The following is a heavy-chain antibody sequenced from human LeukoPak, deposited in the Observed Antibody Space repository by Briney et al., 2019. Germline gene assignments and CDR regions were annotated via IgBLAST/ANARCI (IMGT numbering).Heavy chain of an antibody. D-gene: IGHD4-17*01. Sequence: GESLKISCKGSGYSFTSYWIGWVRQMPGKGLEWMGIIYPGDSDTRYSPSFQGQVTISADKSISTAYLQWSSLKASDTAMYYCARYLQNYGDYEACLDPWGQGTLVTVSS. CDR2: IYPGDSDT. CDR1: GYSFTSYW. V-gene: IGHV5-51*01. CDR3: ARYLQNYGDYEACLDP. J-gene: IGHJ5*02.